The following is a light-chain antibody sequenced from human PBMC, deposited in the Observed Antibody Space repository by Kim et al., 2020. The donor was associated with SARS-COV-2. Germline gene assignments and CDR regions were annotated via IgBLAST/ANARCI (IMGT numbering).Light chain of an antibody. CDR3: QSYDSTNVV. CDR1: SGNIADNY. J-gene: IGLJ2*01. V-gene: IGLV6-57*03. Sequence: NFMLTQPPSVSESPGKTVTISCTRSSGNIADNYVQWHQQRPGSAPTTVIYEDNQRPSGVPDRFSGSIDSSSKFPTLTISGLKTEDEADYYCQSYDSTNVVFGGGTQLTVL. CDR2: EDN.